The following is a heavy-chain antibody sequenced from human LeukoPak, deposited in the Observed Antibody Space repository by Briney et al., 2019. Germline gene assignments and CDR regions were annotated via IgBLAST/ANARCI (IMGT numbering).Heavy chain of an antibody. Sequence: ASVKVSCKASGYTFTSHYMHWVRQAPGQGLEWMGLINPTGTSTGYAQKFQGRVTMTEDTSTDTAYMELSSLRSEDTAVYYCATVNYYDSSGYRFKKLYYFDYWGQGTLVTVSS. D-gene: IGHD3-22*01. CDR2: INPTGTST. CDR3: ATVNYYDSSGYRFKKLYYFDY. V-gene: IGHV1-46*01. J-gene: IGHJ4*02. CDR1: GYTFTSHY.